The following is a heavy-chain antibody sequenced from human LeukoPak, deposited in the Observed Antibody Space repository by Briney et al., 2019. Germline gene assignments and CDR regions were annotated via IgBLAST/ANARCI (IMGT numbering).Heavy chain of an antibody. J-gene: IGHJ4*02. CDR2: ISSSSSTI. CDR1: GFTFSSYS. V-gene: IGHV3-48*01. CDR3: ARDRSLDY. Sequence: GGSLRLSCAASGFTFSSYSMNWVRQAPGEGLEWVSYISSSSSTIYYADSVKGRFTISRDNAKNSLYLQMNSLRAEDTAVYYCARDRSLDYWGQGTLVTVSS.